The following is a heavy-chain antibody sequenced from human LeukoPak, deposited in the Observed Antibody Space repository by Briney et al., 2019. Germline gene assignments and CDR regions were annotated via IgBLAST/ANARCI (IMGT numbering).Heavy chain of an antibody. D-gene: IGHD3-22*01. CDR2: FDPEDGET. CDR1: GYTLTELS. CDR3: AGSITMIVEVSSEFDY. J-gene: IGHJ4*02. Sequence: GASVKVSCKVSGYTLTELSMHWVRQAPGKGLEWMGGFDPEDGETIYAQKFQGRVTMTEDTSTDTAYMELSSLRSEDTAVYYCAGSITMIVEVSSEFDYWGQGTLVTVSS. V-gene: IGHV1-24*01.